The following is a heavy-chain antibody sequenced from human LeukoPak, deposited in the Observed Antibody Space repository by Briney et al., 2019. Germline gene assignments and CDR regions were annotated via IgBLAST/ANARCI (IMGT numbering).Heavy chain of an antibody. CDR1: GGSFSGYY. CDR3: ARVGRYRKGDSSGYYYVGIAHRTYYFDY. J-gene: IGHJ4*02. D-gene: IGHD3-22*01. Sequence: SETLSLTCAVNGGSFSGYYWSWIRQPPGKGLEWIGEINHSGSTNYNPSLKSRVTISVDTSKNQFSLKLSSVTAADTAVYYCARVGRYRKGDSSGYYYVGIAHRTYYFDYWGQGTLVTVSS. CDR2: INHSGST. V-gene: IGHV4-34*01.